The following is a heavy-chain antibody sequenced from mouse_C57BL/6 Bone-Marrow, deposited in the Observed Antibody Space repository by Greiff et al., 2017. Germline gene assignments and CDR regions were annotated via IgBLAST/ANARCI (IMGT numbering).Heavy chain of an antibody. D-gene: IGHD1-1*01. CDR1: GYTFTDYE. J-gene: IGHJ2*01. CDR2: IDPETGGT. Sequence: QVQLKESGAELVRPGASVTLSCKASGYTFTDYEMHWVKQTPVHGLEWIGAIDPETGGTAYNQKFKGKAILTADKSSSTAYMELRSLTSEDSAVYYCTRRGGSSYVDYWGQGTTLTVSS. V-gene: IGHV1-15*01. CDR3: TRRGGSSYVDY.